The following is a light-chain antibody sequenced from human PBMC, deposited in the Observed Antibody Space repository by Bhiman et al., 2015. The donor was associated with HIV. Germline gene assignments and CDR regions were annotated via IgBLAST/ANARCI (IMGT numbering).Light chain of an antibody. J-gene: IGLJ1*01. V-gene: IGLV2-23*02. CDR1: TSDVGDYNF. Sequence: QSALTQPASVSGSPGQSITISCTGTTSDVGDYNFVSWYQQHPGKAPKFMIYEVTKRPSGVSNRFSGSKSGNTASLTISGLQAEDEADYYCCSYAGSSTVVFGTGTKVTVL. CDR3: CSYAGSSTVV. CDR2: EVT.